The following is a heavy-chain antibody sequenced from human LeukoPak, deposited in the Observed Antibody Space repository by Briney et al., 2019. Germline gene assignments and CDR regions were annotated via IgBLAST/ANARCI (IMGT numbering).Heavy chain of an antibody. CDR2: INAGNGNT. J-gene: IGHJ6*02. V-gene: IGHV1-3*01. CDR3: ARGDYGLDV. CDR1: GYTFSSYA. D-gene: IGHD3-16*01. Sequence: GASVKVSCTASGYTFSSYAMHWVRQAPGQSLEWMGWINAGNGNTKYSQKFQDRVSITRDASANTAYMELSGLRFEDTAVYYCARGDYGLDVWGQGTTVTVSS.